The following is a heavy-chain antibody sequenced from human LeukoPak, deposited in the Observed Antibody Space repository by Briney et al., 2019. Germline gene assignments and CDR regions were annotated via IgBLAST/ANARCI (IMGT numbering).Heavy chain of an antibody. Sequence: GGSLRLSCTASEFSISHYAMSWVRQAPGKGLEWVSGDTSSSTSTFYANSVRGRFTISRENSMNALYLQMNSLRADDTAVYYCSKAPLETCTGAVCYYLDVWGKGTTVIVSS. CDR1: EFSISHYA. J-gene: IGHJ6*03. CDR2: DTSSSTST. V-gene: IGHV3-23*01. CDR3: SKAPLETCTGAVCYYLDV. D-gene: IGHD2-8*02.